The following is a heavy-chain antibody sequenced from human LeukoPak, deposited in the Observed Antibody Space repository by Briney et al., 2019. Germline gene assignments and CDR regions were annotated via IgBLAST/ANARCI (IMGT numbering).Heavy chain of an antibody. CDR2: INSDGSST. CDR1: GFTFSSYS. CDR3: ARGGDGQILGDRAFDI. V-gene: IGHV3-74*01. D-gene: IGHD3-10*01. J-gene: IGHJ3*02. Sequence: PGGSLRLSCAASGFTFSSYSMNWVRQAPGKGLEWVSRINSDGSSTSYADSVEGRFTISRDNAKNTLYLQMNSLRAEDTAVYCCARGGDGQILGDRAFDIWGQGTMVTVSS.